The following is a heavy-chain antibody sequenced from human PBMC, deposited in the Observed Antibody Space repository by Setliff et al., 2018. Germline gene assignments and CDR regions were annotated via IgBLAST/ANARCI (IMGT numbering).Heavy chain of an antibody. CDR1: GGTFTNHA. J-gene: IGHJ6*03. CDR2: IVPLYDAS. V-gene: IGHV1-69*13. CDR3: ARDSGEVELDSTGDYSYYYMDV. D-gene: IGHD3-10*01. Sequence: ASVKVSCKASGGTFTNHAISWVRQAPGQAFEWLGGIVPLYDASTYARKFQGRVTITADEGTSTAYMELISLTSDDTAVYYCARDSGEVELDSTGDYSYYYMDVWGKGTTVTVSS.